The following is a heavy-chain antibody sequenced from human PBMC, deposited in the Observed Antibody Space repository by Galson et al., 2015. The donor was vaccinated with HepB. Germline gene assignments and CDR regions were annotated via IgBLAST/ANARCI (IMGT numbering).Heavy chain of an antibody. CDR1: GYTFTSYY. CDR3: ARGDIVVVTAPHFDY. Sequence: SVKVSCKASGYTFTSYYMHWVRQAPGQGLEWMGIINPSGGSTSYAQKFQGRVTMTRDTSTSTVYMELSSLRSEDTAVYYCARGDIVVVTAPHFDYWGQGTLVTVSS. D-gene: IGHD2-21*02. V-gene: IGHV1-46*03. J-gene: IGHJ4*02. CDR2: INPSGGST.